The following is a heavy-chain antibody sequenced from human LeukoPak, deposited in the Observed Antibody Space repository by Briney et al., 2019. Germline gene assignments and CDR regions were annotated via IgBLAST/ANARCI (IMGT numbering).Heavy chain of an antibody. J-gene: IGHJ6*03. CDR2: INHSGST. CDR3: ASQGHHGKIVGTTLSYFYMDV. D-gene: IGHD1-26*01. V-gene: IGHV4-34*01. Sequence: SETLSLTCAVYGGSFSGYYWSWIRQPPGKGLEWIGEINHSGSTNYNPSLKSRVTISVDTSKNQFSLKLSSVTAADTAFYYCASQGHHGKIVGTTLSYFYMDVWGRGTTVTVSS. CDR1: GGSFSGYY.